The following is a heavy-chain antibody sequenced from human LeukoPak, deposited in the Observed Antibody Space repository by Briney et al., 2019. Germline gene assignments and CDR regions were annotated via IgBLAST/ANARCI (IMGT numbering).Heavy chain of an antibody. CDR2: ISGTGDNT. J-gene: IGHJ4*02. Sequence: PGGSLRLSCAASGFTFSTYAMSWVRQAPGEGLEWVSAISGTGDNTYYAASVKGRFTISRDNSKNTLYLQMNSLRAEDTAVYYCSNRLGDYWGQGTLVTVSS. V-gene: IGHV3-23*01. CDR3: SNRLGDY. CDR1: GFTFSTYA. D-gene: IGHD3-16*01.